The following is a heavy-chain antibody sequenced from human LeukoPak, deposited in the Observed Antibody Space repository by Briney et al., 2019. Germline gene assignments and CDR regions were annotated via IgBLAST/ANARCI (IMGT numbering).Heavy chain of an antibody. Sequence: SETLSLTCTVSGGSISSYYWSWIRQPAGKGLEWIGRIYVSGSTNYNPSLKSRVTMSVDTSKNQFSLKLTSVTAADTAVYYCARGSFLGSNFDYWGQGTLVTVSS. CDR3: ARGSFLGSNFDY. CDR2: IYVSGST. CDR1: GGSISSYY. J-gene: IGHJ4*02. D-gene: IGHD6-6*01. V-gene: IGHV4-4*07.